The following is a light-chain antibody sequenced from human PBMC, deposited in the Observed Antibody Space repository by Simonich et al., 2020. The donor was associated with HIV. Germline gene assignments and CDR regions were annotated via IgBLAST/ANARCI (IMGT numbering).Light chain of an antibody. CDR1: QSLLHSDGTTY. V-gene: IGKV2D-29*02. CDR3: MQSVQLPIT. CDR2: EVS. Sequence: DIVMTQTPLSLSVTPGQPASISCNSSQSLLHSDGTTYLYWYLQKPGQSPHLLLHEVSNRFSGVPDRFSGSGSGTDFTLKISRVEAEDIGLYYCMQSVQLPITFGQGTRLEIK. J-gene: IGKJ5*01.